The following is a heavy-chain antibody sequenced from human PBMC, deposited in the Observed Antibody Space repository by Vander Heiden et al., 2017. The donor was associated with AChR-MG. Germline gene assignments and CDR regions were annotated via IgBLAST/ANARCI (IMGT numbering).Heavy chain of an antibody. V-gene: IGHV1-69*06. CDR3: ARGGYSGYDRDYYYYGMDV. CDR2: IIPIFGTA. Sequence: QVQLVQSGAEVKKPGSSVKVSCKASGGTFSSYAISWVRQAPGQGLEWMGGIIPIFGTANYAQKFQGRVTITADKSTSTAYMELSSLRSEDTAVYYCARGGYSGYDRDYYYYGMDVWGQGTTVTVSS. D-gene: IGHD5-12*01. CDR1: GGTFSSYA. J-gene: IGHJ6*02.